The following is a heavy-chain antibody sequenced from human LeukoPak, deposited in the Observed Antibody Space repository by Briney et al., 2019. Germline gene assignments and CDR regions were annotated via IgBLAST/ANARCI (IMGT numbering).Heavy chain of an antibody. CDR3: ARGKDYGANGDY. J-gene: IGHJ4*02. V-gene: IGHV4-34*01. D-gene: IGHD4-17*01. Sequence: GSLRLSCAASGLTFSHYSMNWIRQPPGKGLEWIGEITQSGTTKYNPSLKSRVTISVDTSKNQFSLRLSSVTAADTAVYYCARGKDYGANGDYWGQGTRVTVSS. CDR1: GLTFSHYS. CDR2: ITQSGTT.